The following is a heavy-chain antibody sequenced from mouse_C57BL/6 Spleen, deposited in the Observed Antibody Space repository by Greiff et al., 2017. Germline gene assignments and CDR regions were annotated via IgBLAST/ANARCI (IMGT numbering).Heavy chain of an antibody. CDR2: IRNKANGYTT. D-gene: IGHD1-1*01. J-gene: IGHJ3*01. V-gene: IGHV7-3*01. CDR3: ARSHYYGSSLFAY. Sequence: EVKVVESGGGLVQPGGSLSLSCAASGFTFTDYYMSWVRQPPGKALEWLGFIRNKANGYTTEYSASVKGRFTISRDNSQSILYLQMNALRAEDSATYYCARSHYYGSSLFAYWGQGTLVTVSA. CDR1: GFTFTDYY.